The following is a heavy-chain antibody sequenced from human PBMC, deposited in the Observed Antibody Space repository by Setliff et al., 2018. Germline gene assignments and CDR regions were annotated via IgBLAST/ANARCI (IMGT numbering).Heavy chain of an antibody. CDR3: AKDRDEATFT. CDR2: ISPSGGDI. CDR1: GFTFRNYA. V-gene: IGHV3-23*01. Sequence: GGSLRLSCAASGFTFRNYAMSGVRQAPGKGLEWVSSISPSGGDIYYADSVKGRFTISRDNSKNTVYLQMNRLRAEDTAIYYCAKDRDEATFTWGQGTLVTVSS. J-gene: IGHJ5*02. D-gene: IGHD3-10*01.